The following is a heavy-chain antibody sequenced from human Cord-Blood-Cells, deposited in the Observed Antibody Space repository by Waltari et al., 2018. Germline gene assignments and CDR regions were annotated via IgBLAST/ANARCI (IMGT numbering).Heavy chain of an antibody. D-gene: IGHD4-4*01. J-gene: IGHJ5*02. Sequence: QVQLVQSGAEVKKPGASVKVFCKVSGYTLTELSMHWVRQAPGKGLEWMGGFAPEDGETIDAQKFQGRVTMTEDTSTDTAYMELSSLRSEDTAVYYCASNYPELNWFDPGGQGTLVTVSS. CDR2: FAPEDGET. CDR1: GYTLTELS. CDR3: ASNYPELNWFDP. V-gene: IGHV1-24*01.